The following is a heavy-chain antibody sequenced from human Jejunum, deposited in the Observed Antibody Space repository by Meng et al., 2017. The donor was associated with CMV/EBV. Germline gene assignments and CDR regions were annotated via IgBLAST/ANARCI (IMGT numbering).Heavy chain of an antibody. CDR3: ARIASGGNYFDY. CDR1: GYTFASYA. J-gene: IGHJ4*02. D-gene: IGHD4-23*01. CDR2: TNTDSGNT. Sequence: QVHLVHSGTEVXXXXXPXKVXCKASGYTFASYASTWVRQAPGHGPEWMGWTNTDSGNTNYAEKFQGRVTMTTDTSTSTAYMELRSLRSDDTAVYYCARIASGGNYFDYWAQGTLVTVSS. V-gene: IGHV1-18*01.